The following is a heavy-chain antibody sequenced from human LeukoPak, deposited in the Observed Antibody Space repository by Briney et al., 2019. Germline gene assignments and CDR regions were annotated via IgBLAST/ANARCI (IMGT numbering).Heavy chain of an antibody. CDR2: ISSSSSYI. Sequence: GGSLRLSCAASGFTFSSYSMTWVRQAPGKGLEWVSSISSSSSYIYYADSVKGRFTISRDNAKNSLYLQMNSLRAEDTAVYYCARDPDYYDSFLWGQGTLVTVSS. D-gene: IGHD3-22*01. V-gene: IGHV3-21*01. CDR1: GFTFSSYS. CDR3: ARDPDYYDSFL. J-gene: IGHJ4*02.